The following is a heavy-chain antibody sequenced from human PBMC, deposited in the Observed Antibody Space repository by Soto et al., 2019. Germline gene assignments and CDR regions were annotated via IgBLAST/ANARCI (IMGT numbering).Heavy chain of an antibody. D-gene: IGHD4-17*01. CDR3: ARDYGDYGNYLDY. CDR1: GYTFTSYG. J-gene: IGHJ4*02. CDR2: ISAFNGNT. Sequence: ASVKVSCKASGYTFTSYGISWVRQAPGQGLEWMGWISAFNGNTNYVQKLQGRVTMTTDTSTSAAYMELRSLTSDDTAVYYCARDYGDYGNYLDYWGQGTLVTVSS. V-gene: IGHV1-18*01.